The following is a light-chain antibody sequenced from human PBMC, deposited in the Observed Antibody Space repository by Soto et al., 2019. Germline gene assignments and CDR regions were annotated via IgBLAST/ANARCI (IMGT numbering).Light chain of an antibody. Sequence: DIQMTQSPSTLSASVGDRVTITCRASQSISSWLAWYQQKPGKAPKLLIYDASSLESGVPSRFSGSGSGTEFTLTISSLQPDDVATYYCQQYNSYSLFTFGPGTKVYIK. CDR1: QSISSW. V-gene: IGKV1-5*01. CDR2: DAS. J-gene: IGKJ3*01. CDR3: QQYNSYSLFT.